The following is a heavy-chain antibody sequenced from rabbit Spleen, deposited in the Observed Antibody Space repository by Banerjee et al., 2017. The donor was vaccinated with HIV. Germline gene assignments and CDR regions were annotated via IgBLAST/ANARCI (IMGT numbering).Heavy chain of an antibody. J-gene: IGHJ3*01. CDR1: GFSFSNKAV. CDR3: ARGSATMTLVITGYYLSL. Sequence: QEQVVESGGGLVKPEGSLTLTCTASGFSFSNKAVMCWVRQAPGKGLQWIACINTATGKPVYATWAKGRFTISRTSSTTVTLQMTSLTAADTATYFCARGSATMTLVITGYYLSLWGQGTLVTVS. V-gene: IGHV1S45*01. CDR2: INTATGKP. D-gene: IGHD2-1*01.